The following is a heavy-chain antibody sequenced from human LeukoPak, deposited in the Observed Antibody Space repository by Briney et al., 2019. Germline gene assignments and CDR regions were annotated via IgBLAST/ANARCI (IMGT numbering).Heavy chain of an antibody. D-gene: IGHD3-16*02. V-gene: IGHV3-33*01. CDR3: ARGSHLYVWGSYRRDYYFDY. CDR2: IWYVGSNK. Sequence: GGSLRLSCAASGFTFSSYGMHWVRQAPGKGLEWVAVIWYVGSNKYYADSVKGQFTISRDNSKNTLYLQMNSLRAEDTAVYYCARGSHLYVWGSYRRDYYFDYWGQGTLVTVSS. J-gene: IGHJ4*02. CDR1: GFTFSSYG.